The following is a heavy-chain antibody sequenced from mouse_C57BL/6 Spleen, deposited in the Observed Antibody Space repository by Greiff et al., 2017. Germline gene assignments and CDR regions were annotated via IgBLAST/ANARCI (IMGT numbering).Heavy chain of an antibody. CDR2: INPSNGGT. D-gene: IGHD2-4*01. J-gene: IGHJ3*01. CDR1: GYTFTSYW. CDR3: ARVSMITTREAWFAY. Sequence: QVQLKQPGTELVKPGASVKLSCKASGYTFTSYWMHWVKQRPGQGLEWIGNINPSNGGTNYNEKFKSKATLTVDKSSSTAYMQLSSLTSEDSAVYYCARVSMITTREAWFAYWGQGTLVTVSA. V-gene: IGHV1-53*01.